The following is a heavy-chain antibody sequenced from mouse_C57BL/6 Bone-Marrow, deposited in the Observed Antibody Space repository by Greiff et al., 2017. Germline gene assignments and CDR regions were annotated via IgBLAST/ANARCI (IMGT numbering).Heavy chain of an antibody. CDR3: ARGKGYYDPSMDY. J-gene: IGHJ4*01. D-gene: IGHD2-4*01. CDR1: GYTFTSYG. Sequence: QVQLKQSGAELARPGASVKLSCKASGYTFTSYGISWVKQRTGQGLEWIGEIYPRSGNTYYNEKFKGKATLTADKSSSTAYMELRSLTSEDSAVYFCARGKGYYDPSMDYWGQGTSVTVSS. CDR2: IYPRSGNT. V-gene: IGHV1-81*01.